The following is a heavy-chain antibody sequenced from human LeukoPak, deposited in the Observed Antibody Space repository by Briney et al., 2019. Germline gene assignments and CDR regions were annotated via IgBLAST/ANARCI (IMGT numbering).Heavy chain of an antibody. J-gene: IGHJ4*02. CDR2: IYPGDSDT. Sequence: GESLKISCKTSGYTFTTYWIGWVRQMPGKGLAWMGVIYPGDSDTRYSPSFEGQVIISADKSISTAYLQWSSLKASDTAMYYCARQSRFGEFDYWGQGTLVTVSS. D-gene: IGHD3-10*01. V-gene: IGHV5-51*01. CDR3: ARQSRFGEFDY. CDR1: GYTFTTYW.